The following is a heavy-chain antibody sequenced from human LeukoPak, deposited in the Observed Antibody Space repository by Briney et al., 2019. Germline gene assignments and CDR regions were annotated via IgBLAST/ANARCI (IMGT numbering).Heavy chain of an antibody. CDR1: GGSISDSTYY. D-gene: IGHD3-10*01. Sequence: ETLSVTCTVSGGSISDSTYYWGWVRQAPGKGLEWVATIKQDGSDKYYVDSRKGRFTISTDNAKSSLYLQMNSLKAADAAVYYCARHLLAIITMVRGAPGYWGQGTLVSVSS. J-gene: IGHJ4*02. CDR2: IKQDGSDK. V-gene: IGHV3-7*01. CDR3: ARHLLAIITMVRGAPGY.